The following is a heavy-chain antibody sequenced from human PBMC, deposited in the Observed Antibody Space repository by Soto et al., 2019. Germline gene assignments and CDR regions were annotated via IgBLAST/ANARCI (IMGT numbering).Heavy chain of an antibody. Sequence: LSLTCTVSGGSISSGGYSWSWIRQPPGKGLEWIGYIYHSGSTYYNPSLKSRVTISVDRSKNQFSLTLTSVTAADTAVYYCARQGFGVLHGLVDVWGQGTTVTVSS. D-gene: IGHD3-10*01. CDR3: ARQGFGVLHGLVDV. V-gene: IGHV4-30-2*01. J-gene: IGHJ6*02. CDR2: IYHSGST. CDR1: GGSISSGGYS.